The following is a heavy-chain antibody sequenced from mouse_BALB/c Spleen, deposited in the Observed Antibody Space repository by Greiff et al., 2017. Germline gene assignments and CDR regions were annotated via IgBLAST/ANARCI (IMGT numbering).Heavy chain of an antibody. V-gene: IGHV1-5*01. J-gene: IGHJ3*01. CDR3: TRGPLYYDYEGDWFAY. D-gene: IGHD2-4*01. Sequence: EVKLQESGTVLARPGASVKMSCKASGYSFTSYWMHWVKQRPGQGLEWIGAIYPGNSDTSYNQKFKGKAKLTAVTSASTAYMELSSLTNEDSAVYYCTRGPLYYDYEGDWFAYWGQGTLVTVSA. CDR2: IYPGNSDT. CDR1: GYSFTSYW.